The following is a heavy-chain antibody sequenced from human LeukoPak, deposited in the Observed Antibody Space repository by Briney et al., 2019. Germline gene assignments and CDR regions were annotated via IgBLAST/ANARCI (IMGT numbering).Heavy chain of an antibody. J-gene: IGHJ4*02. Sequence: SQTLSLTCALSGDSVSSNSAAWNWIRQSPSRGLEWLGRTYYRSKWYNDYAVSVKSRITINPDTSKNQFSLQLNSVTPEDTAVYYCARETSHSSGYYEGLFDYWGQGTLVTVSS. CDR1: GDSVSSNSAA. V-gene: IGHV6-1*01. CDR2: TYYRSKWYN. CDR3: ARETSHSSGYYEGLFDY. D-gene: IGHD3-22*01.